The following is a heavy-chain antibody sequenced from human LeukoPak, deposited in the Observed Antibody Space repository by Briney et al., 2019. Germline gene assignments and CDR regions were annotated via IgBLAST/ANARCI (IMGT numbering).Heavy chain of an antibody. V-gene: IGHV5-51*01. CDR2: IYPGDSDT. D-gene: IGHD5-24*01. J-gene: IGHJ4*02. Sequence: GKSLKISCKGSGYSFTSSWIGWVRQMPGKGLEWMGIIYPGDSDTRYSPSFQGQVTISADKSISTAYLQWSSLKASDTAMCYCARRGEMATIPLDYWGQGTLVTVSS. CDR3: ARRGEMATIPLDY. CDR1: GYSFTSSW.